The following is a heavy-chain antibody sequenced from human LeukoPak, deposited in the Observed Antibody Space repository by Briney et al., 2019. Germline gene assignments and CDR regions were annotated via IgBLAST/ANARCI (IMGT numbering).Heavy chain of an antibody. J-gene: IGHJ4*02. CDR2: ISGSGGRT. CDR1: RFTFSNYA. Sequence: GGSVRLSCVASRFTFSNYAMNWVRQAPGKGLEWVSLISGSGGRTSYADSVKGRFTISRDNSKNTLYLQMNSLRAEDTAVYYCAKARTTEYSSSYDYRGQRTLVTVSS. V-gene: IGHV3-23*01. D-gene: IGHD6-6*01. CDR3: AKARTTEYSSSYDY.